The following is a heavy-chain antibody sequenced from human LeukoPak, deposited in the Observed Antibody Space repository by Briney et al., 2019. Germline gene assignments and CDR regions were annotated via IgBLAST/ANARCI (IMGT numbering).Heavy chain of an antibody. CDR2: INHSGST. V-gene: IGHV4-34*01. D-gene: IGHD2-2*01. Sequence: PSETLSLTCAVYGGSFSGYYWSWIRQPPGKGLEWIGEINHSGSTNYNPSLKSRVTISVDTSKNQFSLKLTSVTAADTAVYYCARGLRDCSSTSCLYGMDVWGQGTTVTVSS. J-gene: IGHJ6*02. CDR3: ARGLRDCSSTSCLYGMDV. CDR1: GGSFSGYY.